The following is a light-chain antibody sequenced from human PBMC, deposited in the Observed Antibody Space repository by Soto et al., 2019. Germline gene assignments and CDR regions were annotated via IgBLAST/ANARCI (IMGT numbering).Light chain of an antibody. Sequence: QLVLTQSPSASASLGASVKLTCTLSSGHSNYAIAWHQQQPEKGPRYLMKVNSDGSHSKGDGIPDRFSGSSSGAERYLTISSLQSEDEADYYCQTWGKGMLAVFGGGTQLTVL. CDR3: QTWGKGMLAV. V-gene: IGLV4-69*01. J-gene: IGLJ7*01. CDR2: VNSDGSH. CDR1: SGHSNYA.